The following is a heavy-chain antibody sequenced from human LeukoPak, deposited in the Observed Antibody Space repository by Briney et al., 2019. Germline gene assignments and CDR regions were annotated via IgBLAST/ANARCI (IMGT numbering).Heavy chain of an antibody. CDR2: INPSGGST. CDR3: ARGQTWIQLWLPILLDY. CDR1: GYTFTSYY. Sequence: ASVKVSCKASGYTFTSYYKHWVRQAPGQGLEWMGIINPSGGSTSYAQKFQGRVTMARDTSTSTVYMELSSLRSEDTAVYYCARGQTWIQLWLPILLDYWGQGTLVTVSS. V-gene: IGHV1-46*01. D-gene: IGHD5-18*01. J-gene: IGHJ4*02.